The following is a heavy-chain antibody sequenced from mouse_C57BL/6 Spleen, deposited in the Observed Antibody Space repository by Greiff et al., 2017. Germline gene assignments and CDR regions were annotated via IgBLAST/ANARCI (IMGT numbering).Heavy chain of an antibody. D-gene: IGHD3-2*02. CDR2: INPSNGGT. V-gene: IGHV1-53*01. CDR1: GYTFTSYW. Sequence: QVQLQQPGTELVKPGASVKLSCKASGYTFTSYWMHWVKQRPGQGLEWIGNINPSNGGTNYNEKFKSKAALTVDKSSSTAYMQLSSLTSEDSAVYYCARVEEQLRLRGDYYAMDYWGQGTSVTVSS. J-gene: IGHJ4*01. CDR3: ARVEEQLRLRGDYYAMDY.